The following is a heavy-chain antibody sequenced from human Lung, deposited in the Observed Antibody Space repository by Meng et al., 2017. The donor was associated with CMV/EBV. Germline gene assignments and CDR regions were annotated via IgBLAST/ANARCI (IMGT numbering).Heavy chain of an antibody. CDR3: ARMIMNNYDYHFAMDV. V-gene: IGHV4-34*01. J-gene: IGHJ6*02. D-gene: IGHD3-16*01. Sequence: LXCTVYGGYLGDYFWTWIRQPPGKGLEWIGEIDHSGSTKYNPSLKSRATISDDASKNQLSLKLRSLTAADTAVYYCARMIMNNYDYHFAMDVWGQGXSVTVSS. CDR1: GGYLGDYF. CDR2: IDHSGST.